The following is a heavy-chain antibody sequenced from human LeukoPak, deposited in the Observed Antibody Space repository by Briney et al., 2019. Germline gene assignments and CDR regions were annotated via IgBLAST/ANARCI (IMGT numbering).Heavy chain of an antibody. J-gene: IGHJ3*02. Sequence: PGGSLRLSCAASGFTFSSYAMSWVRQAPGKGLEWVSATSGSGGSTYYADSVKGRFTISRDNSKNTLYLQMNSLRAGDTAVYYCAKSRITIFGVVTLDAFDIWGQGTMVTVSS. V-gene: IGHV3-23*01. CDR3: AKSRITIFGVVTLDAFDI. CDR2: TSGSGGST. CDR1: GFTFSSYA. D-gene: IGHD3-3*01.